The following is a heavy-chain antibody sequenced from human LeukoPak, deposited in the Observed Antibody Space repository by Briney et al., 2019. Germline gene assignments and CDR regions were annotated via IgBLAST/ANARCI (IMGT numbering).Heavy chain of an antibody. Sequence: GEALRISCKGSGYSFTSYWISWVRQMPGKGLEWRGRVVPSDSYTNYSPSFQGHVTISADKSISTAYLQWSSLKASDTAMYYCARLVRGVIFGMDVWGQGTTVTVSS. D-gene: IGHD3-10*01. CDR1: GYSFTSYW. V-gene: IGHV5-10-1*01. J-gene: IGHJ6*02. CDR3: ARLVRGVIFGMDV. CDR2: VVPSDSYT.